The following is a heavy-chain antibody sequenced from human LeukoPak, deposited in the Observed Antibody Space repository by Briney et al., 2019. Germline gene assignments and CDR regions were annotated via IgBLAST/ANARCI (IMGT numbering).Heavy chain of an antibody. CDR2: IHTSGNT. J-gene: IGHJ6*03. D-gene: IGHD6-13*01. Sequence: PSETLSLTCTVSGGSISSGSYCWSWIRQPAGKGLEWIGHIHTSGNTNYNPSLKSRVTISVDTSKNQFSLKLSSVTAADTAVYYCARLRRRAAAGKGSGYYYYMDVWGKGTTVTISS. V-gene: IGHV4-61*09. CDR3: ARLRRRAAAGKGSGYYYYMDV. CDR1: GGSISSGSYC.